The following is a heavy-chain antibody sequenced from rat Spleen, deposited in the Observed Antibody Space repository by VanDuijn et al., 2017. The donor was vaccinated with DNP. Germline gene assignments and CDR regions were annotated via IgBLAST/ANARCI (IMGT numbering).Heavy chain of an antibody. Sequence: EVKFVESGGGLVQPGRSLKLSCAASGFIFNDFWMGWVRQAPGKGLEWIAEINKDSRIIKYSPSLKDKFTISRDNAQNTLYLQMNKLGSEDTAIYHCAKGPNYGGYSDYFDYWGQGVMVTVSS. CDR2: INKDSRII. J-gene: IGHJ2*01. V-gene: IGHV4-2*01. CDR3: AKGPNYGGYSDYFDY. CDR1: GFIFNDFW. D-gene: IGHD1-11*01.